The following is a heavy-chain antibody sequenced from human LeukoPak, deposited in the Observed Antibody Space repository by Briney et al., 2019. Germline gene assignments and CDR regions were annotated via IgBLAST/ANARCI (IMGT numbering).Heavy chain of an antibody. CDR3: ARSIPYGTTWYGRSDY. CDR2: IKPDGTTK. Sequence: GGSLRLSCAASGFPFSSYSMTWVRQAAEKGLGWVANIKPDGTTKFYVDSVKGRFTISRDNALNSLYLQMNSLRAEDTAIYYCARSIPYGTTWYGRSDYWGQGTLVTVSS. CDR1: GFPFSSYS. D-gene: IGHD6-13*01. V-gene: IGHV3-7*03. J-gene: IGHJ4*02.